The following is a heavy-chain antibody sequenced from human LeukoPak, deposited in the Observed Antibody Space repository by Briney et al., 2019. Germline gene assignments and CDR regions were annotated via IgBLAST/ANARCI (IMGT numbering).Heavy chain of an antibody. D-gene: IGHD2-2*01. CDR1: GFDFRGFY. V-gene: IGHV3-73*01. CDR3: TWRYYTRSSSSHTLY. Sequence: GGSLSLTCDASGFDFRGFYRHWVRQASGRGLEWVGLVRSKPNSYTTVYAASVKGRFTISRADSKKTACLQMNSLKAEDTAVYYCTWRYYTRSSSSHTLYCGQGTLVTVSS. CDR2: VRSKPNSYTT. J-gene: IGHJ4*02.